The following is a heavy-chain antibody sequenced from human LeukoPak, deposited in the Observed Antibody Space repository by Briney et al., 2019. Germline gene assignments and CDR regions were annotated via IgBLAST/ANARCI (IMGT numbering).Heavy chain of an antibody. J-gene: IGHJ4*02. CDR1: GFTFSNAW. V-gene: IGHV3-15*01. CDR2: IKSNADGGTT. CDR3: STDDGYFDY. Sequence: GGSLRLSCAASGFTFSNAWMSWVRQAPGKGLEWVGRIKSNADGGTTDYAAPVKGRFIILRDDSENTLYLQMNSLKTEDTAVYYCSTDDGYFDYWGQGTLVSVSS.